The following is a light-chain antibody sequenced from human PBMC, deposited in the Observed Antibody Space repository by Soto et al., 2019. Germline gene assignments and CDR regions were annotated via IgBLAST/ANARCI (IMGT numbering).Light chain of an antibody. CDR2: DAY. Sequence: EVVLTQSPVTLSLSPGERATLSCRASPSFRGLLAWYQQKPGQAPRLLIYDAYNRATGIPPRFSGSGSGTDFTLTISSLEPEDSAVYYCQQRNMWPITFGQGTRLDMK. CDR1: PSFRGL. V-gene: IGKV3-11*01. CDR3: QQRNMWPIT. J-gene: IGKJ5*01.